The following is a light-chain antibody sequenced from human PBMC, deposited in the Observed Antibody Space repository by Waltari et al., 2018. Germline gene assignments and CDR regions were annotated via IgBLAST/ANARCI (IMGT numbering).Light chain of an antibody. J-gene: IGLJ3*02. Sequence: TVLTDPPSASGTPGQSVTVSCSGRTSNIGRNYVYWFQHIPGTAPNRLIYWNNHRPSGVPDRFSGSKSGSPASLAISWLRAEDEAYYYSASWGYSLCGPWVFGAGTKLTVL. CDR1: TSNIGRNY. CDR2: WNN. V-gene: IGLV1-47*01. CDR3: ASWGYSLCGPWV.